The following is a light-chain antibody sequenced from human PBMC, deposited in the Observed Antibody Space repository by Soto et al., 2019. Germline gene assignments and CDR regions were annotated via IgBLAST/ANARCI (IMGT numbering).Light chain of an antibody. CDR2: RES. CDR3: HQDTNWFDFT. Sequence: EEVLTQSPATLSVSPGERATLSCRASESVNNKLGGYQQKHGQAPRLLIYRESISATGIPARFSGSGSGTEFTLTISSLQSEDSTVYYCHQDTNWFDFTFGQATLLEIK. V-gene: IGKV3-15*01. CDR1: ESVNNK. J-gene: IGKJ5*01.